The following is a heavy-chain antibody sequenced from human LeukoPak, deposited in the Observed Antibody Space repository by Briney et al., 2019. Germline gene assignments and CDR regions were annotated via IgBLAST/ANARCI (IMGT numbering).Heavy chain of an antibody. CDR2: IYYSGST. D-gene: IGHD3-3*01. CDR1: GGSISSYY. Sequence: SETLSLTCTVSGGSISSYYWSWIRQPPGKGLEWIGYIYYSGSTNYNPSLKSRVTISVDTSKNQFSLELSSVTAADTAVYYCARPITIFGVVTADYWGQGTLVTVSS. CDR3: ARPITIFGVVTADY. V-gene: IGHV4-59*01. J-gene: IGHJ4*02.